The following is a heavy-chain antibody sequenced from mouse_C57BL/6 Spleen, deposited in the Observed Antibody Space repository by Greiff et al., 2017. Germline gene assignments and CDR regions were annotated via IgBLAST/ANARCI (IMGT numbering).Heavy chain of an antibody. CDR2: INPNYGTT. D-gene: IGHD2-2*01. J-gene: IGHJ4*01. V-gene: IGHV1-39*01. CDR1: GYSFTDYN. Sequence: EVQLQESGPELVKPGASVKISCKASGYSFTDYNMNWVKQSNGKSLEWIGVINPNYGTTSYNQKFKGKATLTVDQSSSTAYMQLNSLTSEDSAVYYCARKRFFYYGYDVDYYAMEYWGQGASVTVAS. CDR3: ARKRFFYYGYDVDYYAMEY.